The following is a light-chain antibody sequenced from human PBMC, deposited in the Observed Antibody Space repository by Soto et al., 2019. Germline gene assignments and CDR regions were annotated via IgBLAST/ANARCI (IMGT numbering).Light chain of an antibody. V-gene: IGKV1-5*03. J-gene: IGKJ2*01. CDR1: QSISSW. Sequence: DIQMTQSPSTLSASVGDRVTITCRASQSISSWLAWYQQKPRKAPKLLIYKASSLESGVPSRFSGSGSGTEFTLTISSLQRDDFSTYYCQQYNSYSTFGQGTKLEIK. CDR3: QQYNSYST. CDR2: KAS.